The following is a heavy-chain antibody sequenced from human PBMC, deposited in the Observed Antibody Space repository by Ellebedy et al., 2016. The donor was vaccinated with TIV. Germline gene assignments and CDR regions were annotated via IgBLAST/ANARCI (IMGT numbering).Heavy chain of an antibody. D-gene: IGHD6-25*01. CDR1: GFSFSYFG. CDR3: AKSGSSTAYCPLES. CDR2: VSSHGRTM. V-gene: IGHV3-30*18. J-gene: IGHJ4*02. Sequence: GGSLRLSXAASGFSFSYFGMHWVRQAPGKGLEWVAVVSSHGRTMFYADSVKGRFTISSDNTKYSVSVSLQMNSLRAEDTAVYYCAKSGSSTAYCPLESWGQGTQVTVSS.